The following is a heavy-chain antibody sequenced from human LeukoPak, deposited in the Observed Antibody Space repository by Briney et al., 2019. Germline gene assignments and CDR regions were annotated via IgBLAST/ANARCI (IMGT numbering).Heavy chain of an antibody. D-gene: IGHD4/OR15-4a*01. CDR1: GGSISRYY. V-gene: IGHV4-59*01. CDR3: ARLAPCGNDYGCGSHFDY. Sequence: SETLSLTCTVSGGSISRYYWSWIRQPPGKGLEWIGNIYHSGSPNYNPSLKSRVTIAVDTSKNQFSLNLSSVTAADTAVYYCARLAPCGNDYGCGSHFDYWGQGTLVTVPS. J-gene: IGHJ4*02. CDR2: IYHSGSP.